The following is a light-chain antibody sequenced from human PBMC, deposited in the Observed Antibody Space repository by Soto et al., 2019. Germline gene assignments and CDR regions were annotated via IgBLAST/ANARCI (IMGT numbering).Light chain of an antibody. CDR2: EVS. CDR1: SSDVGGYNY. J-gene: IGLJ2*01. V-gene: IGLV2-14*01. Sequence: QSALTQPASVSGSPGQSITISCTGTSSDVGGYNYVSWYQQHPGKAPKLMIYEVSNRPSGVSNRFSGSKSGNTASLTISGLQAEDEADYYCQSFDTGLTGPILGAGTKLTVL. CDR3: QSFDTGLTGPI.